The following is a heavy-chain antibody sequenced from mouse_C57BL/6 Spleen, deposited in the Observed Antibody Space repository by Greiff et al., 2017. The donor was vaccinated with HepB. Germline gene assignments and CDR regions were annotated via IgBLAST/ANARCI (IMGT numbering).Heavy chain of an antibody. CDR1: GFNIKDYY. J-gene: IGHJ3*01. D-gene: IGHD1-1*01. CDR2: IDPEDGDT. Sequence: EVQLQQSGAELVRPGASVKLSCTASGFNIKDYYMHWVKQRPEQGLEWIGRIDPEDGDTEYAPKFQGKATMTADTSSNTAYLQLSSLTSEDTAVYYCTTWDYGSSPFAYWGQGTLVTVSA. CDR3: TTWDYGSSPFAY. V-gene: IGHV14-1*01.